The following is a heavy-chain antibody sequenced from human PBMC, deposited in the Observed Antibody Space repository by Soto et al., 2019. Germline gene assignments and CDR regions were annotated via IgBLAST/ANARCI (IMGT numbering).Heavy chain of an antibody. V-gene: IGHV1-24*01. CDR2: FDPEDGET. CDR1: GYTLTELS. Sequence: ASVKVSCKVSGYTLTELSMHWVRQAPGKGLEWMGGFDPEDGETIYAQKFQGRVAMTEDTSTDTAYMELSSLRSEDTAVYYCATMGKDSSGYYPLPIDYWGQGTLVTVSS. J-gene: IGHJ4*02. CDR3: ATMGKDSSGYYPLPIDY. D-gene: IGHD3-22*01.